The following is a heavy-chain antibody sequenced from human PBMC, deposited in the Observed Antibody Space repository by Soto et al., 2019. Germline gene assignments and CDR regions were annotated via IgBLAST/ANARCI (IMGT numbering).Heavy chain of an antibody. CDR3: ARPPLPGYSIHFNS. J-gene: IGHJ4*02. D-gene: IGHD2-15*01. V-gene: IGHV5-51*01. CDR2: VYPRDSDT. CDR1: GYIFIDYW. Sequence: GESLKISCNASGYIFIDYWIGWVRQMPGKGLEWMGIVYPRDSDTRYSPSFQGQVTISADRSTGTAFLQWRSLKASDTALYYCARPPLPGYSIHFNSWGQGTLVTVSS.